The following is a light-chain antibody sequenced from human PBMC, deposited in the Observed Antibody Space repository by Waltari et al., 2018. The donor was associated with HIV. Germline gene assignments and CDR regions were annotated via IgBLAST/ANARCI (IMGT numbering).Light chain of an antibody. V-gene: IGLV1-47*01. Sequence: QSVLTQPPSASGTPGQRVTISCFGSNSNIGSNYVYWYQQLQGTDPKLLMYMNNRRPSGVPDRFSGSKSGTSASLAISGLRSDDEADYYCAAWDASLSAWVFGGGTKLTVL. CDR1: NSNIGSNY. CDR3: AAWDASLSAWV. CDR2: MNN. J-gene: IGLJ3*02.